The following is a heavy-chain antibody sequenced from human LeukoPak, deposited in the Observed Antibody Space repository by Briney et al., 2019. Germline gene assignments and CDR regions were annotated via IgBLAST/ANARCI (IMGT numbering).Heavy chain of an antibody. D-gene: IGHD6-19*01. J-gene: IGHJ4*02. CDR3: TASQIRGWDFDF. CDR2: ISSSSSYI. CDR1: GFTFSSYS. Sequence: GGSLRLSCAASGFTFSSYSMNWVRQAPGKWLEWVSSISSSSSYIYYADSVKGRFTISRDNAKNSLYLQMNSLRAEDTAVYYCTASQIRGWDFDFWGQGTLVTVSS. V-gene: IGHV3-21*03.